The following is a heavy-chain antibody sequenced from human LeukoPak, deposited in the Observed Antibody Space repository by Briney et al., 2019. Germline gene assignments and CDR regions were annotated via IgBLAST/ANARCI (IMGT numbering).Heavy chain of an antibody. V-gene: IGHV3-7*03. CDR3: ARDHDSSGYGRDWFDP. D-gene: IGHD3-22*01. CDR1: GFTFSSYW. J-gene: IGHJ5*02. Sequence: GGSLRLSCAASGFTFSSYWMTWVRQAPGKGLEWVANIKRDGSEKHYVDSVKGRFTISRDNAKSSMFLQMNSLRAEDTAVYYCARDHDSSGYGRDWFDPWGQGTLVTVSS. CDR2: IKRDGSEK.